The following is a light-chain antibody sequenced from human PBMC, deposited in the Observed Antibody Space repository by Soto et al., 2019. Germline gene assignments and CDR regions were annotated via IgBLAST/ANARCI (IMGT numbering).Light chain of an antibody. Sequence: QSVLTQPASVSGSPGQSITVSCAGTDSDVGRYNSVSWYQQHPGKAPKLIIYDVTNRPSGVSNRLSGSKSGNTASLTISGRGAGYEADYYCSSYTSTSTEVFGGGTKLTV. CDR2: DVT. CDR3: SSYTSTSTEV. CDR1: DSDVGRYNS. J-gene: IGLJ2*01. V-gene: IGLV2-14*03.